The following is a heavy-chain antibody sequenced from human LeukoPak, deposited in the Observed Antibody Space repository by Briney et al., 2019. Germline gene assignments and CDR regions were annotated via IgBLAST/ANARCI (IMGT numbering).Heavy chain of an antibody. V-gene: IGHV4-34*01. Sequence: SETLSLTCAVYGGSFSGYYWSWIRQPPGKGLEWIGYIYHSGSTYYNPSLKSRVTISVDRSKNQFSLKLSSVTAADTAVYYCAGTPGSGWFDPWGQGTLVTVSS. J-gene: IGHJ5*02. CDR1: GGSFSGYY. CDR2: IYHSGST. D-gene: IGHD1-26*01. CDR3: AGTPGSGWFDP.